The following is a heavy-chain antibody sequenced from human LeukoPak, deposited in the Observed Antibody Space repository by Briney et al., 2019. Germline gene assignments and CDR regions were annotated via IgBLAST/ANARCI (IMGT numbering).Heavy chain of an antibody. CDR2: IYYSGST. CDR3: ARGAATKWTNDY. V-gene: IGHV4-31*03. Sequence: SETLSLTCTVSGGSISSSSYYWDWIRQHPGKGLEWIGYIYYSGSTYYNPSLKSRVTISVDTSKNQFSLKLSSVTAADTAVYYCARGAATKWTNDYWGQGTLVTVSS. D-gene: IGHD2-8*01. J-gene: IGHJ4*02. CDR1: GGSISSSSYY.